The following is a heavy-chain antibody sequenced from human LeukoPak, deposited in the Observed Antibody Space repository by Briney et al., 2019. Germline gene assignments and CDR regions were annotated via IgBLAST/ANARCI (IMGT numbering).Heavy chain of an antibody. D-gene: IGHD4-17*01. CDR1: GFTFSSYA. CDR2: ISYDGSNK. CDR3: AKDSGKGTVTNPRTGFDY. Sequence: GGSLRLSCAASGFTFSSYAMHWVRQAPGKGLEWVAVISYDGSNKYYADSVKGRFTISRDNSKNTLYLQMNSLRAEDTAVYYCAKDSGKGTVTNPRTGFDYWGQGTLVTVSS. V-gene: IGHV3-30*07. J-gene: IGHJ4*02.